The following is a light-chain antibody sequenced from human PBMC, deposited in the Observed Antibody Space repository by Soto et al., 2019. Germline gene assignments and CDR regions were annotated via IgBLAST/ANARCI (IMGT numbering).Light chain of an antibody. V-gene: IGKV3-20*01. Sequence: EVVFPKCSGPRYLSPGEGATLSCRASQTVSSRFLAWYQKKPGQAPRVLIYGALSRATGIPDRFSGSGSGTDFNLTIHRLETEDCAVYYCQQLGSSPWTFGPGTKVDIK. CDR2: GAL. J-gene: IGKJ1*01. CDR3: QQLGSSPWT. CDR1: QTVSSRF.